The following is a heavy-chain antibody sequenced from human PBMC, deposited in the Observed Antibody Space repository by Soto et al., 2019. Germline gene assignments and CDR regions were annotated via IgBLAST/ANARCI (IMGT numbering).Heavy chain of an antibody. CDR3: AKVDEEVWERVYTWNYFGRNDAFDI. V-gene: IGHV3-30*18. D-gene: IGHD1-7*01. CDR2: ISYDGSNK. CDR1: GFTFSSYG. J-gene: IGHJ3*02. Sequence: QVQLVESGGGVVQPGRSLRLSCAASGFTFSSYGMHWVRQAPGKGLEWVAVISYDGSNKYYADSVKGRFTISRDNSKNTLYLQMISLRAEDTAVYYCAKVDEEVWERVYTWNYFGRNDAFDIWGQGTMVTVSS.